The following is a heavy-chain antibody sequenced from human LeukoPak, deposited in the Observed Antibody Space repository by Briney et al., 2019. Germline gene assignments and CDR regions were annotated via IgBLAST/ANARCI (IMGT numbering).Heavy chain of an antibody. CDR3: ARVDLIVVVPAVTFDY. CDR1: GYTFTGYY. CDR2: ITPNSGGT. J-gene: IGHJ4*02. Sequence: ASVKVSCKASGYTFTGYYMHWVRQAPGQGLEWMGWITPNSGGTNYAQKFQGRVTMTRDTSISPAYMELSRLRSDDTAVYYCARVDLIVVVPAVTFDYWGQGTLVTVSS. V-gene: IGHV1-2*02. D-gene: IGHD2-2*01.